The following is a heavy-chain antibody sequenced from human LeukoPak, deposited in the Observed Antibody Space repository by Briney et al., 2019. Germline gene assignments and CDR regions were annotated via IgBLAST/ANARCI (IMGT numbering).Heavy chain of an antibody. J-gene: IGHJ6*03. D-gene: IGHD6-19*01. Sequence: LPGGSLRLSCAASGFTFSSYSMNWVRQAPGKGLEWVSYISSSSSTIYYADSVKGRFTISRDNAKNSLYLQMNSLRAEDTAVYYCARVVTSGWYLAASYYYYYMDVWGKGTTVTVSS. CDR2: ISSSSSTI. V-gene: IGHV3-48*01. CDR1: GFTFSSYS. CDR3: ARVVTSGWYLAASYYYYYMDV.